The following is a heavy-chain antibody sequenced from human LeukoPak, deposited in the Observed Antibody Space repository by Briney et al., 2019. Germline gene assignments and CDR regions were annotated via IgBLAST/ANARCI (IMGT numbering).Heavy chain of an antibody. J-gene: IGHJ4*02. CDR2: IYNGGTT. CDR1: GFTVSTNY. D-gene: IGHD5-12*01. Sequence: GGSLRLSCAASGFTVSTNYMSWVRQAPGRGLEWVSVIYNGGTTHYADSVKGRFTISRDNSKNTLYLQMNSLRAEDTAVYYCAKFSGYGDYFDYWGQGTLVTVSS. V-gene: IGHV3-66*02. CDR3: AKFSGYGDYFDY.